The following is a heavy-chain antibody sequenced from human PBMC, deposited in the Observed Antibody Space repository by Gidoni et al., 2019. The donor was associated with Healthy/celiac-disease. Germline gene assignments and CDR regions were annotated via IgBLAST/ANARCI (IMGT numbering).Heavy chain of an antibody. CDR3: AKDLGLSGLVATIAYYFDY. V-gene: IGHV3-23*01. CDR2: ISGSGGST. J-gene: IGHJ4*02. CDR1: GFTFSSYA. D-gene: IGHD5-12*01. Sequence: EVQLLESGGGLVQPGGSLRLSCAASGFTFSSYAMSWVRQAPGKALEWVSAISGSGGSTYYADSVKGRFTISRDNSKNTLYLQMNSLRAEDTAVYYCAKDLGLSGLVATIAYYFDYWGQGTLVTVSS.